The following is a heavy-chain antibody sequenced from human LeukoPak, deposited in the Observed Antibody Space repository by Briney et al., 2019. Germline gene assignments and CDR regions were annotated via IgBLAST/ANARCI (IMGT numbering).Heavy chain of an antibody. Sequence: PGGSLRLSCAASGFTFSSYAMHWVRQAPGKGLEWVAVISYDGSNKYYADSVKGRFTISRGNSKNTLYLQMNSLRAEDTAVYYCARDVGLDYWGQGTLVTVSS. CDR3: ARDVGLDY. CDR2: ISYDGSNK. CDR1: GFTFSSYA. J-gene: IGHJ4*02. D-gene: IGHD3-16*01. V-gene: IGHV3-30-3*01.